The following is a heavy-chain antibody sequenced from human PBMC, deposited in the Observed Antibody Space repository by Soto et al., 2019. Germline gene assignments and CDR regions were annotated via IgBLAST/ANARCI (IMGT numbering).Heavy chain of an antibody. Sequence: LRLSCAASGFTFSSYEMNWVRQAPGKGLEWVSYISSSGSTIYYADSVKGRFTISRDNAKNSPYLQMNSLRAEDTAIYYCAKKVNSGPGSQYFDYWGQGTLVTVSS. J-gene: IGHJ4*02. CDR3: AKKVNSGPGSQYFDY. CDR2: ISSSGSTI. V-gene: IGHV3-48*03. D-gene: IGHD3-10*01. CDR1: GFTFSSYE.